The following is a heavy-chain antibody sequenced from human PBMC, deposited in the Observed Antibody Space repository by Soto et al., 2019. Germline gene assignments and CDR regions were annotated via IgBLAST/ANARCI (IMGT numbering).Heavy chain of an antibody. CDR2: IYPGDSDT. V-gene: IGHV5-51*01. J-gene: IGHJ3*02. Sequence: GESLKISCNGSGYSFTSYWIGWVRQMPGKCLEWMGIIYPGDSDTRYSPSFQGQVTISADKSISTAYLQWSSLKASDTAMYYCARTRRCSGGSCYSALSAFDIWGQATMVTVSS. CDR1: GYSFTSYW. D-gene: IGHD2-15*01. CDR3: ARTRRCSGGSCYSALSAFDI.